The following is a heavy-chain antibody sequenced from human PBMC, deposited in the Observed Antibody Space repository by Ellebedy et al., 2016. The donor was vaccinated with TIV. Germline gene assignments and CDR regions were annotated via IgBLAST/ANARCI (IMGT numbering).Heavy chain of an antibody. J-gene: IGHJ5*02. Sequence: SVKVSXXVSGGTFSSYTISWVRQAPGQGPEWMGKIIPIIDMPNYAQKFQGRVTITADKSTSTAYMELSSLRSEDTAVYYCARVNQWQGFDAWGQGTLVTVSS. CDR1: GGTFSSYT. V-gene: IGHV1-69*02. D-gene: IGHD6-19*01. CDR3: ARVNQWQGFDA. CDR2: IIPIIDMP.